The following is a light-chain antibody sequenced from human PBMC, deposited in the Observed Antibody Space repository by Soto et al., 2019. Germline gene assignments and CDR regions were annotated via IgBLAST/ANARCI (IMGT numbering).Light chain of an antibody. V-gene: IGKV3-15*01. CDR2: DAS. J-gene: IGKJ4*01. CDR1: QSVSNY. Sequence: EIVMTQSPATLSVSPGEGATLSCRASQSVSNYLAWYQQNPGQAPKLLIYDASTRATGIPARFSGSGSGTDFTLTISSXXSEXXTVYYCQQYNYWPTFGGGTKVEIK. CDR3: QQYNYWPT.